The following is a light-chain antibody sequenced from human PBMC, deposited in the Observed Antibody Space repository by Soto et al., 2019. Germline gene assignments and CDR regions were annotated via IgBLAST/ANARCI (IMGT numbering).Light chain of an antibody. CDR1: TSDVGGYDY. J-gene: IGLJ2*01. CDR2: DVS. V-gene: IGLV2-8*01. Sequence: QSALTQPPSASGSPGQSVTISCTGTTSDVGGYDYVSWYQQHPGKAPTLMIFDVSKRPSGVPDRFSGSKSGNTASLTVSGLQAEDEADYYCSSYAASNKGVFCGGTKLTVL. CDR3: SSYAASNKGV.